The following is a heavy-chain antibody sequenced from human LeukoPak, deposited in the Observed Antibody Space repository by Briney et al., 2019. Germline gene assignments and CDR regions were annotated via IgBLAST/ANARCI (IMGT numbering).Heavy chain of an antibody. D-gene: IGHD3-22*01. Sequence: ASVKVSCKASGYTFTGYYMHWVRQAPGQGPEWMGRINPNSGGTNYAQKFQGRVTMTRDTSISTAYMELSRLRSDDTAVYYCARAFNYYDSSGYYPDYWGQGTLVTVSS. CDR2: INPNSGGT. V-gene: IGHV1-2*06. J-gene: IGHJ4*02. CDR3: ARAFNYYDSSGYYPDY. CDR1: GYTFTGYY.